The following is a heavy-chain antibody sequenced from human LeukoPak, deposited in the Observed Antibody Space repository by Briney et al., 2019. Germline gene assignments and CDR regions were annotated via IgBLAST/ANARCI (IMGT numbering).Heavy chain of an antibody. CDR2: MNPNSGNT. V-gene: IGHV1-8*01. D-gene: IGHD3-10*01. CDR1: GYTFTSYD. Sequence: ASVTVPCKASGYTFTSYDINWVRQATGQGLEWMGWMNPNSGNTGYAQKFQGRVSMTRNTSIRTAYMELSSLRFEDTAVYYCATKGPSYGNAFDIWGQGTMVTVSS. CDR3: ATKGPSYGNAFDI. J-gene: IGHJ3*02.